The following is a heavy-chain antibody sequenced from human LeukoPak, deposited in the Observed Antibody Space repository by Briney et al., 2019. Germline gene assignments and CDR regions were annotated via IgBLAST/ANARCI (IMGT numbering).Heavy chain of an antibody. CDR1: GGSISSGGYS. CDR3: ARVGDRLGSHHFDY. D-gene: IGHD1-26*01. J-gene: IGHJ4*02. CDR2: IYYSGST. V-gene: IGHV4-30-4*07. Sequence: SQTLSLTCAVSGGSISSGGYSWSWIRQPPGKGLEWIGYIYYSGSTYYNPSLKSRVTISVDTSKNQFSLKLSSVTAADTAVYYCARVGDRLGSHHFDYWGQGTLVTVSS.